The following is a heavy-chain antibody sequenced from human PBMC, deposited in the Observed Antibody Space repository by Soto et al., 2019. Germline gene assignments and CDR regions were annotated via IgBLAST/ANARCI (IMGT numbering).Heavy chain of an antibody. V-gene: IGHV3-74*01. CDR3: VKAIGYYCFDE. J-gene: IGHJ6*04. CDR2: INSDGSST. Sequence: PGGSLRLSCVASGFIFSSCLMHWVRQAPGVGLVWVSHINSDGSSTTYADSVKVRLTISRDNAKNTLYLQMNSLRAEDTAVYYCVKAIGYYCFDEWGGGTMMTVYS. CDR1: GFIFSSCL.